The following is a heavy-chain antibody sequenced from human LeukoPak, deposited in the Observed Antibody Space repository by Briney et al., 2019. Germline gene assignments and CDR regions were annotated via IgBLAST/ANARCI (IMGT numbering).Heavy chain of an antibody. Sequence: GGSLTLSCTASGFTYVTYAMSWVRQAPGKGLEWVSCISDNGGRTYYADSMKGRFTVSRDNSRNTLYLQMHSLRADDTAVYYCARAGDGYSYEYYFDYWGQGTLVTVSS. CDR3: ARAGDGYSYEYYFDY. J-gene: IGHJ4*02. CDR1: GFTYVTYA. V-gene: IGHV3-23*01. CDR2: ISDNGGRT. D-gene: IGHD5-24*01.